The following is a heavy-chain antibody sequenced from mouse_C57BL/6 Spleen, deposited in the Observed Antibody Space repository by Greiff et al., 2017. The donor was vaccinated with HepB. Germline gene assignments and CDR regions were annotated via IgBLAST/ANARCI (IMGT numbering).Heavy chain of an antibody. Sequence: VKLMESGPELVKPGASVKISCKASGYAFSSSWMNWVKQRPGKGLEWIGRIYPGDGDTNYNGKFKGKATLTADKSSSTAYMQLSSLTSEDSAVYFCARDYGSSGAYWGQGTLVTVSA. CDR2: IYPGDGDT. CDR3: ARDYGSSGAY. J-gene: IGHJ3*01. D-gene: IGHD1-1*01. CDR1: GYAFSSSW. V-gene: IGHV1-82*01.